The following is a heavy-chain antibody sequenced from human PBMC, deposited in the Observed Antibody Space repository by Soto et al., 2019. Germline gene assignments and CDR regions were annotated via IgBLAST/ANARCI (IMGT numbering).Heavy chain of an antibody. CDR3: ARDYIITIFGVVIPERYYYYYYGMDV. V-gene: IGHV1-46*01. Sequence: GASVKVSCKASGYTFTSYYMHWVRQAPGQGLEWMGIINPSGGSTSYAQKFQGRVTMTRDTSTSTVYMELSSLRSEDTAVYYCARDYIITIFGVVIPERYYYYYYGMDVWGQGTTVTVS. CDR1: GYTFTSYY. D-gene: IGHD3-3*01. J-gene: IGHJ6*02. CDR2: INPSGGST.